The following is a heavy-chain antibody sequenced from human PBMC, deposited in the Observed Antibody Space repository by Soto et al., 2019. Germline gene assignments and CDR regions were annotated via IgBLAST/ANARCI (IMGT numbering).Heavy chain of an antibody. J-gene: IGHJ6*02. CDR3: AKDFTPWFGDYFYYYYVMNV. V-gene: IGHV3-30*18. D-gene: IGHD3-10*01. CDR2: MSYDGSK. CDR1: GFTFSSYG. Sequence: GGSLRLSCAAAGFTFSSYGMHWVRQAPGAGLVWVAVMSYDGSKYYADSVKGRFTISRDNCKNTLYLQINSLRPEDTAVYYCAKDFTPWFGDYFYYYYVMNVWGQGTTVTVSS.